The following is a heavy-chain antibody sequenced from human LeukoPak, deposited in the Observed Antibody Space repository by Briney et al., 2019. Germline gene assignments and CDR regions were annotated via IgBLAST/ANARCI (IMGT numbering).Heavy chain of an antibody. Sequence: ASVKVSCKASGGTFSSYAISWVRQAPGQGLEWMGWINPNSGGADYAQKFQVRVTVTRDTSISTAYMELTSLRSDDTALYYCARGGTAARPFDYWGQGTLVTVSS. V-gene: IGHV1-2*02. D-gene: IGHD6-6*01. CDR2: INPNSGGA. CDR3: ARGGTAARPFDY. CDR1: GGTFSSYA. J-gene: IGHJ4*02.